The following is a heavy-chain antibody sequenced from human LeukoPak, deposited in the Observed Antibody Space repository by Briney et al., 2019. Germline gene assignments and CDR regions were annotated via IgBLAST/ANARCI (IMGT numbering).Heavy chain of an antibody. D-gene: IGHD3-10*01. V-gene: IGHV3-21*06. CDR2: ISSAGTAI. CDR1: GFTFNIYT. J-gene: IGHJ3*02. Sequence: GGSLRLSCAASGFTFNIYTMHWVRQAPGKGLEWVSSISSAGTAIHYADSVKGRFTISRDNAKNSLYLEMNSLRAEDTAVYYCARYRGGGDDIDDAFDTWGQGTMVTVSS. CDR3: ARYRGGGDDIDDAFDT.